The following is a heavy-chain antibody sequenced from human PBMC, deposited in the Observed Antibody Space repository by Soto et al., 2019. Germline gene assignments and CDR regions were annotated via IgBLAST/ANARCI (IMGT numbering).Heavy chain of an antibody. CDR1: GGSISSYY. Sequence: PSETLSLTCTVSGGSISSYYWSWIRQPPGKGLEWIGHIYYSGSTNYNPSLKSRVTISVDTSKNQFSLKLSSVTAADTAVYYCARVHCSGGSCYSVLNYFDYWGQGTLVTVSS. V-gene: IGHV4-59*01. CDR3: ARVHCSGGSCYSVLNYFDY. J-gene: IGHJ4*02. D-gene: IGHD2-15*01. CDR2: IYYSGST.